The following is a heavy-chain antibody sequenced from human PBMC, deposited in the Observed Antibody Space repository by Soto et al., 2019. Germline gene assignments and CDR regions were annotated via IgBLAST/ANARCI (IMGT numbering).Heavy chain of an antibody. Sequence: QLQLQESGPGLVRSSETLSLTCSVSGASISTSSDFWGWIRQAPGKGLEWIGNVYQSGTTRLNPSLNSRVSIFVDRSKNQSSLELNSATAADRAVYYCARQPESTSYFDYWGQGILVTVSS. J-gene: IGHJ4*02. CDR3: ARQPESTSYFDY. CDR1: GASISTSSDF. V-gene: IGHV4-39*01. D-gene: IGHD2-2*01. CDR2: VYQSGTT.